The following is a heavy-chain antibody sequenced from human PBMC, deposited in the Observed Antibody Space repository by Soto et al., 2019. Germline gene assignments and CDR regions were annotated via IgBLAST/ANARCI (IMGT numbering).Heavy chain of an antibody. V-gene: IGHV3-74*01. Sequence: LRLSCAASGFAFNTYWMHWVRQAPGKGLVWVSRINGDGSSTNYADSVKGRFTISRDNAKDTLYLQMNSLRGEDMAVYYCVRDRNWQLDDCWGQGTLVTVSS. CDR3: VRDRNWQLDDC. D-gene: IGHD1-1*01. J-gene: IGHJ4*02. CDR1: GFAFNTYW. CDR2: INGDGSST.